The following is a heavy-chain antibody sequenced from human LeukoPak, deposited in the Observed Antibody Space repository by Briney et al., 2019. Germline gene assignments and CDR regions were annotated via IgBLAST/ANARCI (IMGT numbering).Heavy chain of an antibody. V-gene: IGHV3-30*04. CDR3: ARENGYSSFDY. D-gene: IGHD5-18*01. CDR2: ISYDGSNK. CDR1: GFTFSSYA. J-gene: IGHJ4*02. Sequence: PGGSLRLSCAASGFTFSSYAMHWVRQAPGKGLEWVAVISYDGSNKYYADSVKGRFTISRDNCKNTLYLQMNSLRAEDTAVYYCARENGYSSFDYWGQGTLVTVSS.